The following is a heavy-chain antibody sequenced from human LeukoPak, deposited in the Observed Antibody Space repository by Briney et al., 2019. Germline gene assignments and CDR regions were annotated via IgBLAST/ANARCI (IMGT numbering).Heavy chain of an antibody. CDR2: ISAYNGNT. CDR1: GYTSTSYG. CDR3: ARPFYYDSSGYYYDAFDI. D-gene: IGHD3-22*01. J-gene: IGHJ3*02. V-gene: IGHV1-18*01. Sequence: ASVKVSCKASGYTSTSYGISWVRQAPGQGLEWMGWISAYNGNTNYAQKLQGRVTVTTDTSTSTAYMELRSLRSDDTAVYYCARPFYYDSSGYYYDAFDIWGQGTMVTVSS.